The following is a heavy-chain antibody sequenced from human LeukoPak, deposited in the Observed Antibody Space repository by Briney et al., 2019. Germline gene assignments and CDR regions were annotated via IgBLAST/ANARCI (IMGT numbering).Heavy chain of an antibody. V-gene: IGHV4-34*01. CDR3: ARLDVAAAAPDY. J-gene: IGHJ4*02. Sequence: SETLSLTCAVYGESFSGYYWSWIRQPPGKGLEWIGEINHSGSTNYNPSLKSRVTISVDTSKNQFSLKLSSVTAADTAVYYCARLDVAAAAPDYWGRGTLVTVSS. D-gene: IGHD6-13*01. CDR1: GESFSGYY. CDR2: INHSGST.